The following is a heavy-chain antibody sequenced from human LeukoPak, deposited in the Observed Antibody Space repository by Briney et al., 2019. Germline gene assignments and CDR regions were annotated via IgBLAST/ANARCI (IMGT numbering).Heavy chain of an antibody. D-gene: IGHD6-13*01. J-gene: IGHJ6*04. CDR2: ISAYNGNT. CDR3: ARDPGIYYYYCYGMDV. CDR1: GYTFTSYG. V-gene: IGHV1-18*04. Sequence: ASVKVSCKASGYTFTSYGISWVRQAPGQGLEWMGWISAYNGNTNYAQKLQGRVTMTTDTSTSTAYMELRSLRSDDTAVYYCARDPGIYYYYCYGMDVWGKGTTVTVSS.